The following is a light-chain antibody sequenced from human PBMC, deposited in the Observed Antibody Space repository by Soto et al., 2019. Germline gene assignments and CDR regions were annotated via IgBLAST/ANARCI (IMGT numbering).Light chain of an antibody. CDR2: WAS. CDR3: QQYYTPSYT. J-gene: IGKJ2*01. CDR1: QSVLYSSDNKNY. V-gene: IGKV4-1*01. Sequence: DIVMTQSPDSLAVSLGERATINCKASQSVLYSSDNKNYLAWYQQKPGQPPKLLIHWASSRESGVPVPFSGSGSGTDYTLTISSLRAEDVAVYYCQQYYTPSYTFGQGTKLEIK.